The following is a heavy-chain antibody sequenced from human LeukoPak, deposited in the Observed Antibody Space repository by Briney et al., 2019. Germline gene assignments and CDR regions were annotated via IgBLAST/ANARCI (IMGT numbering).Heavy chain of an antibody. D-gene: IGHD6-13*01. Sequence: GGSLRLSCVASGFTFSNYWMHWVRQPPGKGLVWVSRIYVDGRTTNYADSVKGRFTISRDNAKNTVYLEMNSLRAEDTAIYYCAKSVGAAGTRNWFDPWGQGTLVTVSS. CDR2: IYVDGRTT. J-gene: IGHJ5*02. V-gene: IGHV3-74*01. CDR1: GFTFSNYW. CDR3: AKSVGAAGTRNWFDP.